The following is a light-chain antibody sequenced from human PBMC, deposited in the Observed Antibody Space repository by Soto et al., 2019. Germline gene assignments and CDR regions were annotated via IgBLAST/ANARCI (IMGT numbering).Light chain of an antibody. V-gene: IGLV1-40*01. CDR1: SSNIGAGYD. CDR2: GNS. CDR3: QAYDSSLSCGV. J-gene: IGLJ2*01. Sequence: QSVLTQPPSVSGAPGQRVTISCTGSSSNIGAGYDVHWYQQLPGTAPKLLIYGNSNRPSGVPDRFSGSKSDTSASLAITGLQAEDEAVYYCQAYDSSLSCGVFGRGTKLTVL.